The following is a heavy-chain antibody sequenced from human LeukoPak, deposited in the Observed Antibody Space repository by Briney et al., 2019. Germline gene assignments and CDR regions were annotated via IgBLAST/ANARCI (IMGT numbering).Heavy chain of an antibody. CDR1: GGSISSYY. CDR2: IYYGGST. J-gene: IGHJ3*02. V-gene: IGHV4-59*08. CDR3: ARHIGGIAAAGHDAFDI. D-gene: IGHD6-13*01. Sequence: KPSETLSLTCTVSGGSISSYYWSWIRQPPGKGLEWIGYIYYGGSTNYNPSLKSRVTISVDTSKNQFSLKLSSVTAADTAVYYCARHIGGIAAAGHDAFDIWGQGTMVTVSS.